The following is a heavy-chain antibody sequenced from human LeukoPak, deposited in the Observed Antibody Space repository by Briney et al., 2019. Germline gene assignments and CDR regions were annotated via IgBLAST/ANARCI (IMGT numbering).Heavy chain of an antibody. CDR2: IKQDGSEK. Sequence: PGGSLRLSCAASGFTFSSYWMNWVRQAPGKGLEWVANIKQDGSEKYYVDSVKGRFTISRDNAKNSLYLQMNSLRAEDTAVYYCARGPPRDSSGYFSYWGQGTLVTVSS. CDR3: ARGPPRDSSGYFSY. CDR1: GFTFSSYW. D-gene: IGHD3-22*01. J-gene: IGHJ4*02. V-gene: IGHV3-7*01.